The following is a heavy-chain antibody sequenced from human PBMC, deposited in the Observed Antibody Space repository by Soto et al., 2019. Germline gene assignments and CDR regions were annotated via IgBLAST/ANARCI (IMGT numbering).Heavy chain of an antibody. J-gene: IGHJ4*02. Sequence: GGFLRLSSAASGFTFSDYYMSWIRQAPGKGLEGVSYISNSSSYTNYADSVKGRFTISRDNAKNSLYLQMNSLRAEDTAVYYCARAYARGYYFDYWGQGTLVTVSS. CDR2: ISNSSSYT. CDR3: ARAYARGYYFDY. D-gene: IGHD2-2*01. V-gene: IGHV3-11*06. CDR1: GFTFSDYY.